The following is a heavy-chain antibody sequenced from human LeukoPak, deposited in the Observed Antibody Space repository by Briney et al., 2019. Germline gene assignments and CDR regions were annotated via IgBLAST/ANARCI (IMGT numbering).Heavy chain of an antibody. CDR3: ARGRAAGSGWPFDY. CDR1: GYSFTSNY. D-gene: IGHD6-19*01. CDR2: IYPRDGST. V-gene: IGHV1-46*01. J-gene: IGHJ4*02. Sequence: GASVKVSCKASGYSFTSNYIHWVRQAPGQGLEWMGMIYPRDGSTSYAQKFQGRVTVTRDTSTSTVHMELSGLRSEDTAVYYCARGRAAGSGWPFDYWGQGTLVTVSS.